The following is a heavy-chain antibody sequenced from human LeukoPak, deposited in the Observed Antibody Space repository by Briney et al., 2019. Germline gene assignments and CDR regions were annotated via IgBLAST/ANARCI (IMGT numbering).Heavy chain of an antibody. CDR3: ARQVMFRGLFNYIDY. D-gene: IGHD3-10*01. V-gene: IGHV4-59*08. J-gene: IGHJ4*02. CDR2: VHYTGST. CDR1: GDSISSNY. Sequence: SETLSLTCAVSGDSISSNYWSWIRQPPGGGLEYIGYVHYTGSTDYNPSLKGRVSISADTSKNQFSLKLSSVTAADTAVYYCARQVMFRGLFNYIDYWGQGTLVTVSS.